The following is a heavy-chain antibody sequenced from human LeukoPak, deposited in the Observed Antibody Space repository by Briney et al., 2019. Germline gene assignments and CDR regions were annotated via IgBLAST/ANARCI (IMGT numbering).Heavy chain of an antibody. CDR2: IIPILGIA. CDR1: GGTFSRYA. J-gene: IGHJ4*02. D-gene: IGHD2-2*01. CDR3: ARESCSSTSCYFRSLYFYY. Sequence: ASVKVSCKASGGTFSRYAISWVPQAPGQGLEWMGRIIPILGIANYAQKFQGRVTVTADKSTSTAYMELSSLRSEDSAVYYCARESCSSTSCYFRSLYFYYWGQGTLVTVSS. V-gene: IGHV1-69*04.